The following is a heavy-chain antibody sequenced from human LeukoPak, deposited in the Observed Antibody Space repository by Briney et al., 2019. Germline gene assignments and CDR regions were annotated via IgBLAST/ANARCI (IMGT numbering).Heavy chain of an antibody. V-gene: IGHV3-23*01. CDR2: INGSGGST. Sequence: GGPLRLSCAASGFTLSDYYMSWVRHAPGKGLEWVSGINGSGGSTYHADSVKGRFTITRDNSKNTLYLQMNSLRAEDTGVYYCAKGLAPRGQFDYWGQGTLVTVSS. J-gene: IGHJ4*02. CDR1: GFTLSDYY. CDR3: AKGLAPRGQFDY. D-gene: IGHD6-6*01.